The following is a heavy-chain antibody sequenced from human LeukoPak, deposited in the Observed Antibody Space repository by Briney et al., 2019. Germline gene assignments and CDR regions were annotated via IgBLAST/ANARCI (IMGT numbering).Heavy chain of an antibody. J-gene: IGHJ6*03. V-gene: IGHV4-34*01. D-gene: IGHD6-13*01. CDR3: ARVLPSSSWYPYYYYMDV. Sequence: SETLSLTCAVYGGSFSGYYWSWIRQPPGKGLEWIGEINHSGSTNYNPSLKSRVTISVDTSKNQFSLKLSSVTAADTAVYYCARVLPSSSWYPYYYYMDVWGKGTTVTVSS. CDR2: INHSGST. CDR1: GGSFSGYY.